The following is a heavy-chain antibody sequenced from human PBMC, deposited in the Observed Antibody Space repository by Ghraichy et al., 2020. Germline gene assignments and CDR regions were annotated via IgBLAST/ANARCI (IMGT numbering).Heavy chain of an antibody. Sequence: SVKVSCKASGGTFSSYAISWVRQAPGQGLEWMGGIIPIFGTANYAQKFQGRVTITADESTSTAYMELSSLRSEDTAVYYCASLFTTDYGPQYYFDYWGQGTLVTVSS. CDR2: IIPIFGTA. CDR1: GGTFSSYA. V-gene: IGHV1-69*13. J-gene: IGHJ4*02. CDR3: ASLFTTDYGPQYYFDY. D-gene: IGHD4/OR15-4a*01.